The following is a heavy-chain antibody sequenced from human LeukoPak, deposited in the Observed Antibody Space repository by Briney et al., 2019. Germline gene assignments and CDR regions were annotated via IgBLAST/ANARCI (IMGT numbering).Heavy chain of an antibody. Sequence: GGSLRLSCAASGFIFSSYAMMWVRQAPGKGLEWVSSITGGGDGTYYADSVEGRFATSRDNSKNTLYLHMNSLRAEDTAVYYCAKGAATGSVDWFDPWGQGTVVTVSS. D-gene: IGHD6-13*01. V-gene: IGHV3-23*01. CDR1: GFIFSSYA. CDR3: AKGAATGSVDWFDP. CDR2: ITGGGDGT. J-gene: IGHJ5*02.